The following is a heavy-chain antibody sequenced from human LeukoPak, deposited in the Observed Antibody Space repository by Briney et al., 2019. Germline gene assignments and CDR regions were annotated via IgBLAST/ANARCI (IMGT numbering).Heavy chain of an antibody. V-gene: IGHV4-59*01. J-gene: IGHJ4*02. CDR3: AREGATGYFDY. CDR2: IYYSGST. D-gene: IGHD1-26*01. Sequence: SETLSLTCTVSGGSISSYYWSWIRQPPGKGLEWIGYIYYSGSTNYNPSLKSRVTISVDTSKNQFSLKLSSVTAADTAVYYCAREGATGYFDYWGQGTLVTVSS. CDR1: GGSISSYY.